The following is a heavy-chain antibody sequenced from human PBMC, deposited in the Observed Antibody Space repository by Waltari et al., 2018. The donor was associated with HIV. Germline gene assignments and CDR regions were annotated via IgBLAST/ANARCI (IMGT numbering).Heavy chain of an antibody. J-gene: IGHJ4*02. CDR1: GFTFDDYA. CDR3: VKGNLAGGGVQFDG. V-gene: IGHV3-9*01. D-gene: IGHD6-13*01. CDR2: NSGNSVRI. Sequence: EVQLVESGGGLVQPGRSLRLSCTASGFTFDDYAMHWVRQGPGKGLEGVSGNSGNSVRIGYADSVMGRFTISRDNAKRSLYLEMNRLKPEDTALYVCVKGNLAGGGVQFDGWGQGTLVIVSS.